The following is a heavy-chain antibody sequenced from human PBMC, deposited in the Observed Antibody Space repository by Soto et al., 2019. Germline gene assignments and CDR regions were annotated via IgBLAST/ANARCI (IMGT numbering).Heavy chain of an antibody. J-gene: IGHJ6*02. Sequence: GGSLRLSCAASGFTFSSYAMSWVRQAPGKGLEWVSAISGSGGSTYYADSVKGRFTISRDNSKNTLYLQMNSLRAEDTAVYYCAKIVGNYYYYGMDVWGQGTMVTVAS. CDR1: GFTFSSYA. CDR3: AKIVGNYYYYGMDV. V-gene: IGHV3-23*01. CDR2: ISGSGGST. D-gene: IGHD1-26*01.